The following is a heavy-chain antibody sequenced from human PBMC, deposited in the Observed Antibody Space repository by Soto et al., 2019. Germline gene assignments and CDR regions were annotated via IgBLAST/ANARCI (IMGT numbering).Heavy chain of an antibody. CDR2: IYYSGST. D-gene: IGHD2-2*01. V-gene: IGHV4-31*03. J-gene: IGHJ3*02. CDR3: ARDRRVGPFHCSSTSCAI. Sequence: SETLSLTCTFSGGYIRSGGYYWSWICQHPGKGLEWIGYIYYSGSTYYNPSLKSRVTISVDTSKNQFSLKLSSVTAADTAVYYCARDRRVGPFHCSSTSCAIWGQGTMVTVSS. CDR1: GGYIRSGGYY.